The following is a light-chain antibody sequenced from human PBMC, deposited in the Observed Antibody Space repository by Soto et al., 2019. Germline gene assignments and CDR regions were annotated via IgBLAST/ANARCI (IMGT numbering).Light chain of an antibody. CDR2: YVS. J-gene: IGLJ1*01. CDR3: CSFAGRIFV. CDR1: SSDVGGYNY. Sequence: QSALTQPRSVSASPGQSVTISCTGTSSDVGGYNYVSWYQQHPGRAPKLMIYYVSKRPSGVPDRFSGSKSGDTASLTISGVQAEDEADYYCCSFAGRIFVFGTGTKVTVL. V-gene: IGLV2-11*01.